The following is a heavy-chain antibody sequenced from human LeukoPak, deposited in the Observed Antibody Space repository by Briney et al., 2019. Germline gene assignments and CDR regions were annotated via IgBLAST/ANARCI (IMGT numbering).Heavy chain of an antibody. CDR2: IYTGDST. D-gene: IGHD6-13*01. Sequence: PGGSLRLSCAVSGFTVSSNYMSWVRQAPGKGLEWVSVIYTGDSTYYADSVKGRSTISRDNSKNTVYLQMKSLRAEDTAVYFCARGEGSSWSHDYWGRGTLVTVSS. CDR1: GFTVSSNY. CDR3: ARGEGSSWSHDY. J-gene: IGHJ4*02. V-gene: IGHV3-53*01.